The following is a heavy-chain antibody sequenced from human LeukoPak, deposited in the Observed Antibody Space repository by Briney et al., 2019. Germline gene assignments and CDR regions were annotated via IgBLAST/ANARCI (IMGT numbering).Heavy chain of an antibody. J-gene: IGHJ6*02. CDR3: ARDGRIRFLEWSTYGMDV. CDR1: GYTFTSYY. Sequence: GASMKVSCKASGYTFTSYYMHWVRQAPGQGLEWMGIINPSGGSTSYAQKFQGRVTMTRDTSTSTVYMELSSLRSEDTAVYYCARDGRIRFLEWSTYGMDVWGQGTTVTVSS. CDR2: INPSGGST. V-gene: IGHV1-46*01. D-gene: IGHD3-3*01.